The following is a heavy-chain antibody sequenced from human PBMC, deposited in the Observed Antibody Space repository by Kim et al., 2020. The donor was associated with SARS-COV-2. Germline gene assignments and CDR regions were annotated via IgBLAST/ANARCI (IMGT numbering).Heavy chain of an antibody. CDR3: ARVSIVATNDY. Sequence: GGSPRLSCAASGFTFSSYSMNWVRQAPGKGLEWVSYISSSSSTIYYADSVKGRFTISRDNAKNSLYLQMNRLRAEDTAVYNCARVSIVATNDYWGQGTLVTVSS. V-gene: IGHV3-48*04. J-gene: IGHJ4*02. CDR2: ISSSSSTI. D-gene: IGHD5-12*01. CDR1: GFTFSSYS.